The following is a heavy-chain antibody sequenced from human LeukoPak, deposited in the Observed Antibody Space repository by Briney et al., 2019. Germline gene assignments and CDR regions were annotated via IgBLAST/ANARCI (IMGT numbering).Heavy chain of an antibody. CDR3: ARWRWQQSEFDY. J-gene: IGHJ4*02. CDR1: GFTFSSYS. CDR2: IKQDGGEE. D-gene: IGHD5-24*01. V-gene: IGHV3-7*01. Sequence: GGSLRLSCAASGFTFSSYSMSWVRQAPGEGLEWVAHIKQDGGEENYVGSVKGRSTVSRDNAKNSVLLQMNSLRAEDTAVYYRARWRWQQSEFDYWGQETLVTVSS.